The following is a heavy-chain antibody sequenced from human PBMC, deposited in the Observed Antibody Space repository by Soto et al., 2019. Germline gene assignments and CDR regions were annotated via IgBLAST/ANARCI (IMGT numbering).Heavy chain of an antibody. Sequence: PSETLSLTCTVSGGSISSGGYYWSWIRQHPGKGLEWIGYIYYSGSTYYNPSLKSRVTISVDTSKNRFSLKLSSVTAADTAVYYCARRGVSYGMDVWGQGTTVTVSS. CDR2: IYYSGST. CDR1: GGSISSGGYY. D-gene: IGHD3-10*01. V-gene: IGHV4-31*03. J-gene: IGHJ6*02. CDR3: ARRGVSYGMDV.